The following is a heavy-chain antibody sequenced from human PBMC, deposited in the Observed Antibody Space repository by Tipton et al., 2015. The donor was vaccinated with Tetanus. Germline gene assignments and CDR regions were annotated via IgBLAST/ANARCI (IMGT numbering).Heavy chain of an antibody. CDR1: GDSFSTYW. J-gene: IGHJ6*02. Sequence: QLVQSGAEVKKPGESLKISCKGSGDSFSTYWIGWVRQMPGKGLEWMGIIYPDDSDTRYSPSFQGQVTISADKSISTAYLQWSSLKASDTAMYYCARGCSRYPYYYGMDVWGQGTTVSVSS. V-gene: IGHV5-51*01. CDR2: IYPDDSDT. CDR3: ARGCSRYPYYYGMDV. D-gene: IGHD3-22*01.